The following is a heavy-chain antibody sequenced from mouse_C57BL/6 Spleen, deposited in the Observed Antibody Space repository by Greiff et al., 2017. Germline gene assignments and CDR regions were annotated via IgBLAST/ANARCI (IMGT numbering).Heavy chain of an antibody. Sequence: QVQLQQSGAELVRPGASVKLSCKASGYTFTDYYINWVKQRPGQGLEWIARIYPGSGNTYYNEKFKGKATLTAEKSSSTAYMQLSRLTSEDSAVYFCAREKTSYYSNSYAMDYWGQGTSVTVSS. D-gene: IGHD2-5*01. V-gene: IGHV1-76*01. CDR1: GYTFTDYY. J-gene: IGHJ4*01. CDR3: AREKTSYYSNSYAMDY. CDR2: IYPGSGNT.